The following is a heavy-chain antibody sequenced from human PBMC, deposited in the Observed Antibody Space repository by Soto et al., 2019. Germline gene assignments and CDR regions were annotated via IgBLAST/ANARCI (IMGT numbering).Heavy chain of an antibody. Sequence: PSQTHSLTYDICRDRVSSNMATWNLIRKSPSRGLEWLGRTYYRSKWYYDYAVSVKSRITINPDTSKNQFSLQLNSVTPEDTAVYYCARDPVTAADYFDYWGPGTLVTVSS. J-gene: IGHJ4*02. V-gene: IGHV6-1*01. D-gene: IGHD6-13*01. CDR2: TYYRSKWYY. CDR1: RDRVSSNMAT. CDR3: ARDPVTAADYFDY.